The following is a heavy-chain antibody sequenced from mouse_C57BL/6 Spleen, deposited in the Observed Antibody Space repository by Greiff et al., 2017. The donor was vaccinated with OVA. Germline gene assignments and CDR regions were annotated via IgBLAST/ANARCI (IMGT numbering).Heavy chain of an antibody. Sequence: VQLQQSGAELVRPGASVKLSCKASGYTFTDYYINWVKQRPGQGLEWIARIYPGSGNTYYNEKFKGKATLTAEKSSSTAYMQLSSLTSEDSAVYFCARGLLRSYYFDYWGQGTTLTVSS. J-gene: IGHJ2*01. CDR1: GYTFTDYY. CDR3: ARGLLRSYYFDY. V-gene: IGHV1-76*01. CDR2: IYPGSGNT. D-gene: IGHD1-1*01.